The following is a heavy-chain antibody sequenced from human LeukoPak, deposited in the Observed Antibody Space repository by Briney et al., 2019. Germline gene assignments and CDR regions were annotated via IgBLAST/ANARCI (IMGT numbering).Heavy chain of an antibody. Sequence: PSETLSLTCTVSGGSISSSSYYWGWIRQPPGKGLEWIGYIYYSGSTNYNPSLKSRVTISVDTSKNQFSLKLSSVTAADTAVYYCARGSYSSGWYVDDYWGQGTLVTVSS. J-gene: IGHJ4*02. D-gene: IGHD6-19*01. CDR2: IYYSGST. CDR3: ARGSYSSGWYVDDY. CDR1: GGSISSSSYY. V-gene: IGHV4-61*05.